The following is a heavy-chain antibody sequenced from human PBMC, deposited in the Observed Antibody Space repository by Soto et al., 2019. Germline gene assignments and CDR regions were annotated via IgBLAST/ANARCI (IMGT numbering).Heavy chain of an antibody. J-gene: IGHJ5*02. CDR3: ARGGLTANWFDP. CDR2: IIPVFGTA. D-gene: IGHD3-9*01. Sequence: SVKVSCKASGGTFSSYAISWVRQAPGQGLECMGGIIPVFGTANYAQKFQGRVTITADESTSTAYMELSSLRSEDTAVYYCARGGLTANWFDPWGQGTLVTVSS. V-gene: IGHV1-69*13. CDR1: GGTFSSYA.